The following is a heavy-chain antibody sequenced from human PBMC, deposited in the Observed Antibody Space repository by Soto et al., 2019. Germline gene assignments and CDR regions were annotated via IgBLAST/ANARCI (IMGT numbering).Heavy chain of an antibody. D-gene: IGHD3-16*01. Sequence: GGSLRLSCAASGFKFSNYAMSWVRQAPGRGLEWVSLISATGGGTYYADSVKGRFTISRDNSHNTLYLQVHSLTAEDTAVYYCAKDRRAGGNSAFYFDFWGQGAQVTVSS. V-gene: IGHV3-23*01. CDR1: GFKFSNYA. J-gene: IGHJ4*02. CDR3: AKDRRAGGNSAFYFDF. CDR2: ISATGGGT.